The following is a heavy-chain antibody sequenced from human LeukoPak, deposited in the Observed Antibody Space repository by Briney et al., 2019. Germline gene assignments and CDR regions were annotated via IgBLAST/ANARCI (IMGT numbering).Heavy chain of an antibody. Sequence: SETLSFTCTVSGVSISSYSWSWIRQPAGKGLEWIGRIYTSGSTNYNPSLKSRVTMSVDTSKNQFSLKLSSVTAADTAVYYCARCSSGNYVSFDYWGQGTLVTVSS. CDR3: ARCSSGNYVSFDY. J-gene: IGHJ4*02. CDR2: IYTSGST. D-gene: IGHD3-22*01. V-gene: IGHV4-4*07. CDR1: GVSISSYS.